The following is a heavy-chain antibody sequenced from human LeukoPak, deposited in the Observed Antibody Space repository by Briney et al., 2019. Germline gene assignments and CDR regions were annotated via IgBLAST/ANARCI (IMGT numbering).Heavy chain of an antibody. Sequence: GGSLRLSCAASGFTVSSNYMSWVRQAPGKGLEWVSVIYSGGSTYYADSVKGRFTISRDNSKNTLYLQMNSLRAGDTAVYYCAKARFYGDYSFDYWGQGTLVTVSS. CDR3: AKARFYGDYSFDY. CDR2: IYSGGST. CDR1: GFTVSSNY. J-gene: IGHJ4*02. D-gene: IGHD4-17*01. V-gene: IGHV3-66*01.